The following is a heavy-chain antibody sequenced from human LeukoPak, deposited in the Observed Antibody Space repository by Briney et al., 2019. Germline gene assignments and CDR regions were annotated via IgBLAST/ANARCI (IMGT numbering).Heavy chain of an antibody. CDR2: INHSGST. Sequence: PSETLSLTCAVYGGSFSGYYWSWIRQPPGNGLEWIGEINHSGSTNYNPSLKSRVTISVDTSKNQFSLKLSSVTAADTAVYYCARGRSAAGYPFDYWGQGTLVTVSS. D-gene: IGHD6-13*01. CDR1: GGSFSGYY. CDR3: ARGRSAAGYPFDY. J-gene: IGHJ4*02. V-gene: IGHV4-34*01.